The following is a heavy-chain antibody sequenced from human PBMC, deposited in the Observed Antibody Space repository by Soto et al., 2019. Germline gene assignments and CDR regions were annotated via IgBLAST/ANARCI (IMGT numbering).Heavy chain of an antibody. D-gene: IGHD5-12*01. CDR1: GFTVSSNY. CDR3: ARGVEDGYNLNY. Sequence: EVQLVESGGGLVQPGGSLRLSCAASGFTVSSNYMSWVRQAPGKGLEWVSVIYSGGGTYYADSVKGRFTISRDISKNTLYLHMNSLRAEDTAVYFCARGVEDGYNLNYWGQGTLVTVSS. J-gene: IGHJ4*02. V-gene: IGHV3-66*01. CDR2: IYSGGGT.